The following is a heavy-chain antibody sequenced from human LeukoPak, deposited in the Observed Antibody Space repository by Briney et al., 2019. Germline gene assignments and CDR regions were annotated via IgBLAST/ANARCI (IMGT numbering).Heavy chain of an antibody. CDR1: GGSLSGYY. D-gene: IGHD3-22*01. CDR2: INHLGTT. V-gene: IGHV4-34*01. Sequence: SETLSLTCGVSGGSLSGYYWSWFRQSPGKGLEWIGEINHLGTTNYNPSLKSRVTISEDTSENQFSLKLSSLTVADTAVYYCARGQRLRYYYDRSAFDVWGHGTMVTVSS. J-gene: IGHJ3*01. CDR3: ARGQRLRYYYDRSAFDV.